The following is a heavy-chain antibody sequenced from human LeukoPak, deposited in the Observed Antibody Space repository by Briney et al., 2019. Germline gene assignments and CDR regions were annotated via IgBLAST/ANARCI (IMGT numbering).Heavy chain of an antibody. CDR1: GYTFTSYY. V-gene: IGHV1-46*01. CDR3: ARDSGYYDSSGYQYYFDY. Sequence: ASVKVSCKASGYTFTSYYMHWVRQAPGQGLEWMGIINPSGGSTSYAQKFQGRVTMTRDTSTSTVYMELSSLRSEDTAVYYCARDSGYYDSSGYQYYFDYWGQGTPVTVSS. CDR2: INPSGGST. J-gene: IGHJ4*02. D-gene: IGHD3-22*01.